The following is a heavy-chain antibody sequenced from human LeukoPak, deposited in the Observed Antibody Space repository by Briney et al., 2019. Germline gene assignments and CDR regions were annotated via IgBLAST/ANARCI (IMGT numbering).Heavy chain of an antibody. CDR2: INWNGGST. J-gene: IGHJ6*03. CDR1: GFTFSDYY. Sequence: PGGSLRLSCAASGFTFSDYYMSWIRQAPGKGLEWVSGINWNGGSTGYADSVKGRFTISRDNAKNSLYLQMNSLRAEDTALYYCARRGSYGIYYYYYMDVWGKGTTVTVSS. D-gene: IGHD5-18*01. V-gene: IGHV3-20*04. CDR3: ARRGSYGIYYYYYMDV.